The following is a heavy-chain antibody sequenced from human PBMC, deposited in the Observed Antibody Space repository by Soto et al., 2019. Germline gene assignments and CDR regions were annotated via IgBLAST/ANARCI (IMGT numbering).Heavy chain of an antibody. CDR1: GFTFSSYG. CDR2: IWYDGSNK. D-gene: IGHD3-22*01. Sequence: GGSLRLSCAASGFTFSSYGMHWVRQAPGKGLEWVAVIWYDGSNKYYADSVKGRFTISRDNSKNTLYLQMNSLRAEDTAVYYCARVHYYDSSGYFDYWGQGTLVTVSS. J-gene: IGHJ4*02. CDR3: ARVHYYDSSGYFDY. V-gene: IGHV3-33*01.